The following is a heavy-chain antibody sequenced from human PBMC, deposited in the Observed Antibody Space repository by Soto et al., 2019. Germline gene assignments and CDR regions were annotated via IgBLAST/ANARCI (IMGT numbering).Heavy chain of an antibody. CDR1: GFTFSSYG. Sequence: QVPLVESGGGVVQPGRSLRLSCAASGFTFSSYGMHWVRQAPGKGLEWVAVIWYDGSNKYYADSVKGRVTISRDNSKNTLYLQMNSLRAEDTAVYYCARELGRWLQEHYYDFGMDGWGQGTTVTVSS. CDR2: IWYDGSNK. J-gene: IGHJ6*02. D-gene: IGHD4-4*01. V-gene: IGHV3-33*01. CDR3: ARELGRWLQEHYYDFGMDG.